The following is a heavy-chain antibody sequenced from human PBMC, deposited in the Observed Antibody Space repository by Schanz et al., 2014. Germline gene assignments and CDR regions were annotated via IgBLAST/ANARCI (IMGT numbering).Heavy chain of an antibody. CDR2: ISVYNRNK. J-gene: IGHJ4*02. Sequence: QVHLVQSGAEVKRPGATVKVSCKASGYIFINSGISWVRQAPGQGLEWMGWISVYNRNKEYDQKFQGRVTMTTDTSTSTAYMALTDLRSDDTAVYYCARDRRFFDRDDLYYFDSWGQGTLVTVSS. CDR3: ARDRRFFDRDDLYYFDS. V-gene: IGHV1-18*01. D-gene: IGHD3-3*01. CDR1: GYIFINSG.